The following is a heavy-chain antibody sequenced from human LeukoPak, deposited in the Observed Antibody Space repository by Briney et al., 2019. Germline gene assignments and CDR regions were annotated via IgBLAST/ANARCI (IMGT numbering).Heavy chain of an antibody. D-gene: IGHD4-17*01. J-gene: IGHJ5*02. CDR2: INPNIGGT. CDR3: ARGYDYGDCRWFDP. Sequence: ASVPVSCLDSGYSFTDYHMHWVGQDPGQRLEWMGWINPNIGGTNYAQKVQGRVTMTRDTSISTAYMELSSLKSDDTALYYCARGYDYGDCRWFDPWGQGTLVTVSS. CDR1: GYSFTDYH. V-gene: IGHV1-2*02.